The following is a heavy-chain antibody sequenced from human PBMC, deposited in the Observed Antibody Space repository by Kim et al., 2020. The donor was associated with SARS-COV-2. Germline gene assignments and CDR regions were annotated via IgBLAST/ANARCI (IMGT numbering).Heavy chain of an antibody. CDR2: IIPIFGTA. CDR1: GGTFSSYA. Sequence: SVKVSCKASGGTFSSYAISWVRQAPGQGLEWMGGIIPIFGTANYAQKFQGRVTITADESTSTAYMELSSLRSEDTAVYYCARGIAAAAKPNWFDPWGQGTLVTVSS. J-gene: IGHJ5*02. V-gene: IGHV1-69*13. D-gene: IGHD6-13*01. CDR3: ARGIAAAAKPNWFDP.